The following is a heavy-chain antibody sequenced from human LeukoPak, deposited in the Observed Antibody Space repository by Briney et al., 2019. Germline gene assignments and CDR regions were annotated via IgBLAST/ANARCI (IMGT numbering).Heavy chain of an antibody. CDR2: IRYDGSNK. J-gene: IGHJ4*02. D-gene: IGHD2-2*01. CDR3: RIVVVPAAKGGDY. V-gene: IGHV3-30*02. Sequence: GGSLRLSCAASGFTFSSYGMHWVRQAPGKGLEWVAFIRYDGSNKYYADSVKGRFTISRDNSKNTLYLQMNSLRAEDTAVYYCRIVVVPAAKGGDYWGQGTLVTVSS. CDR1: GFTFSSYG.